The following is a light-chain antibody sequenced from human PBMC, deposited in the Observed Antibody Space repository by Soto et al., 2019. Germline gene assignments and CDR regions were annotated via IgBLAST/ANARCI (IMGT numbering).Light chain of an antibody. V-gene: IGKV3-15*01. CDR3: QQYNKWPLT. J-gene: IGKJ4*01. CDR1: QSVDSN. Sequence: EIVMTQSPATLSLSPGERATLSCRASQSVDSNFAWYQQKPGQAPRLLINGASTRATGTPARFSGSGSGTEFSLTISSLQSEDFAVYYCQQYNKWPLTFGGGTKVAIK. CDR2: GAS.